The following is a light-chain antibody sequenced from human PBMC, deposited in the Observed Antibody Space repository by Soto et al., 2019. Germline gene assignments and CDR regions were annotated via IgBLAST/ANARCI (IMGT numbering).Light chain of an antibody. J-gene: IGKJ2*01. CDR3: QQSYRTPYT. V-gene: IGKV1-39*01. CDR1: QSISTY. CDR2: TAS. Sequence: DIQMTQSPSSLSASVGDRVTITCRTSQSISTYLNWHQQKPGKAPKVLIYTASNLRSGVPSRFSGSGSGTDFTLTISSLQPEDFAVYYCQQSYRTPYTFGQGTKLEIK.